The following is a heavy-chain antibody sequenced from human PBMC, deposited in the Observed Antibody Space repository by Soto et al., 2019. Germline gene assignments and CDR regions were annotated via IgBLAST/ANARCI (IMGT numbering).Heavy chain of an antibody. CDR3: AKDVRGGSYYDEPEDYYYYGMDV. CDR1: GFTFSSYG. CDR2: ISYDGSNK. J-gene: IGHJ6*02. V-gene: IGHV3-30*18. Sequence: GGSLRLSCAASGFTFSSYGMHWVRQAPGKGLEWVAVISYDGSNKYYADSVKGRFTISRDNSKNTLYLQMNSLRAEDTAVYYCAKDVRGGSYYDEPEDYYYYGMDVWGQGTTVTVSS. D-gene: IGHD1-26*01.